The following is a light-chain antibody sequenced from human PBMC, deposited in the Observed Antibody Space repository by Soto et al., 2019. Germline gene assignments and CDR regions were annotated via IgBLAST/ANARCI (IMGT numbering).Light chain of an antibody. CDR1: QSVGISY. J-gene: IGKJ2*01. CDR3: QQYSSSLYT. V-gene: IGKV3-20*01. Sequence: EIVLTQSPGTLSLSPGERATLSCRASQSVGISYLARYQQNPGQSPRLLIYGASSRANGIPDRFSGSGSGTDFTLTISRLEPEDFAVYYCQQYSSSLYTFGQGTKGEIK. CDR2: GAS.